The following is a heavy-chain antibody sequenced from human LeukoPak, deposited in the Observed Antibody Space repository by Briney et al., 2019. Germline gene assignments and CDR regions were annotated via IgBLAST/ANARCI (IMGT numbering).Heavy chain of an antibody. D-gene: IGHD3-22*01. CDR2: FGTRSTSV. V-gene: IGHV3-21*01. CDR1: GFTFSGYS. J-gene: IGHJ4*02. Sequence: PGGSLRLSCTASGFTFSGYSMNWIRQAPGKGLEWVSSFGTRSTSVYHAGSVKGRFAISRDNAKNSLYLQMNSLRAEDTALYYCAREVSEGFDFWGQGTLVTVSS. CDR3: AREVSEGFDF.